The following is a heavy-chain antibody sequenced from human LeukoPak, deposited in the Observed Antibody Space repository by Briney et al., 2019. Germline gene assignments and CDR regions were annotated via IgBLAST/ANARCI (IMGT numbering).Heavy chain of an antibody. CDR3: VKAGHSGYDYND. V-gene: IGHV3-64D*06. D-gene: IGHD5-12*01. J-gene: IGHJ4*02. CDR2: INSNGGST. CDR1: GFTFGSYA. Sequence: GGSLRLSCSASGFTFGSYAMHWVRQAPGKGLEYVSAINSNGGSTYYADSVKGRFTISRDNSKNTLYLQMSSLTAEDTAVYYCVKAGHSGYDYNDWGQGNLVTVSS.